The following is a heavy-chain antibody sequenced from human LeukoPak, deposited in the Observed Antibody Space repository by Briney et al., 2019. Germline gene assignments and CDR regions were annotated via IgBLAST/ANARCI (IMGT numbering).Heavy chain of an antibody. D-gene: IGHD2-2*01. CDR2: ISWNSGNR. CDR3: AKDCRVVPAPWFDP. V-gene: IGHV3-9*01. CDR1: GFIFDDYA. Sequence: GGSLRLSCAASGFIFDDYAMHWVRQAPGKGLQWVSGISWNSGNRGYADSVKGRFTISRDNSKNTLYLQMNSLRAEDTAVYYCAKDCRVVPAPWFDPWGQGTLVSVSS. J-gene: IGHJ5*02.